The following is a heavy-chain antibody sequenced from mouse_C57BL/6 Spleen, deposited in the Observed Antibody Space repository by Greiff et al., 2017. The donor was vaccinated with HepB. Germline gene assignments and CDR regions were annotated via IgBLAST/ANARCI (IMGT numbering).Heavy chain of an antibody. CDR2: IRNKANGYTT. CDR1: GFTFTDYY. V-gene: IGHV7-3*01. D-gene: IGHD3-2*02. CDR3: ARYNGLRAMDY. J-gene: IGHJ4*01. Sequence: DVHLVESGGGLVQPGGSLSLSCAASGFTFTDYYMSWVRQPSGKALEWLGFIRNKANGYTTEYSASVKGRFTISRDNSQSILYLQMNALVAEDSAAYYCARYNGLRAMDYWGQGTSVTVSS.